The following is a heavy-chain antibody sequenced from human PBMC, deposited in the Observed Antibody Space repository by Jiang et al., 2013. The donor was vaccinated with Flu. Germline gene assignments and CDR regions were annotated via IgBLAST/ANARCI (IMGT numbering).Heavy chain of an antibody. D-gene: IGHD6-13*01. CDR3: ARDLGYSSSAPSYGMDV. Sequence: HWVRQAPGQGLEWMGWINPNSGGTNYAQKFQGWVTMTRDTSISTAYMELSRLRSDDTAVYYCARDLGYSSSAPSYGMDVWGKGTTVTVSS. V-gene: IGHV1-2*04. CDR2: INPNSGGT. J-gene: IGHJ6*04.